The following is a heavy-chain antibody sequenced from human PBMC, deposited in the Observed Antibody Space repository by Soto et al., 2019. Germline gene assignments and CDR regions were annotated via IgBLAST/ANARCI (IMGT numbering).Heavy chain of an antibody. CDR1: GGSISSGDYY. CDR2: IYYSGST. V-gene: IGHV4-30-4*01. Sequence: SETLSLTCTVFGGSISSGDYYWSWIRQPPGKGLEWIGYIYYSGSTYYNPSLKSRVTISVDTSKNQFSLKLSSVTAADTAVYYCAREGVYGSGSYYAFDIWGQGTMVT. D-gene: IGHD3-10*01. J-gene: IGHJ3*02. CDR3: AREGVYGSGSYYAFDI.